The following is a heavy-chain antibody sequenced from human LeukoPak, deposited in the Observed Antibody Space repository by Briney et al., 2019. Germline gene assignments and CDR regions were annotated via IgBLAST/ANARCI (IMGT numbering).Heavy chain of an antibody. J-gene: IGHJ2*01. CDR1: GGSISSYY. D-gene: IGHD3-22*01. V-gene: IGHV4-59*08. CDR3: ARGVTMIVVVIHDWYFDL. Sequence: SETLSLTCTDSGGSISSYYWSWIRQPPGKGLEWIGYIYYSGSTNYNPSLKSRVTISVDTSKNQFSLKLTSVTAADTAVYYCARGVTMIVVVIHDWYFDLWGRGTLVTVSS. CDR2: IYYSGST.